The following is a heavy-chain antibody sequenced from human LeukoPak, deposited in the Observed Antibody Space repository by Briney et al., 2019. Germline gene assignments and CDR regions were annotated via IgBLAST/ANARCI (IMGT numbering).Heavy chain of an antibody. CDR3: ARAASRLPFDY. D-gene: IGHD3-16*01. J-gene: IGHJ4*02. V-gene: IGHV3-21*04. CDR1: GFTFSKYS. Sequence: GGSLRLSCAASGFTFSKYSMNWVRQAPGKGLEWVSFISSSSSYIYYADSVKGRFTISRDNAKSSLYLQMNSLRAEDTAVYYCARAASRLPFDYWGQGTLVTVSS. CDR2: ISSSSSYI.